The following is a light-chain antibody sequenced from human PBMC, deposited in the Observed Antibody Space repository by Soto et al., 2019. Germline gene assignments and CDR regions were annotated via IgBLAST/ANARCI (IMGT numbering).Light chain of an antibody. Sequence: DIQMTQSPSALSASVGDRVTITCRASQNISSWLAWYQQKPGKAPKSLIYDASSLESGVPSRLSGSGSGTEFTLTISNLQPDDSAHYYCQHYKAFSPWTFGQGTKVEIK. CDR3: QHYKAFSPWT. V-gene: IGKV1-5*01. CDR2: DAS. CDR1: QNISSW. J-gene: IGKJ1*01.